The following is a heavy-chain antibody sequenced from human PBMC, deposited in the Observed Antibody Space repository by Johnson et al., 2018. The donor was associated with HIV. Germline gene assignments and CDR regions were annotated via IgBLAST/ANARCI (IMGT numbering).Heavy chain of an antibody. CDR3: AKDHVKVVNDAFDI. D-gene: IGHD3-22*01. CDR2: VWYDGSNK. J-gene: IGHJ3*02. CDR1: GCTFSSYG. V-gene: IGHV3-33*06. Sequence: VQLVEAGGGVVQPGRSLRLSCAASGCTFSSYGLHWVRQAPAKGLQWVAVVWYDGSNKYYADYVKGRFTISRDNSKNTLYLQMNSLRAEGTAVDYWAKDHVKVVNDAFDIWGQGTMVTVSS.